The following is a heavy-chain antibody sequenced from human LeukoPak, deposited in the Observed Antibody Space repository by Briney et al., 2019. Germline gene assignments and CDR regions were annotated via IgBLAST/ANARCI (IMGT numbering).Heavy chain of an antibody. J-gene: IGHJ1*01. CDR2: IRYDGSNK. D-gene: IGHD3-22*01. Sequence: GGSLRLSCAASGFTFSSYGMHWVRQAPGKGLEWVSFIRYDGSNKYYADSVKGRFTISRDNSKNTLYLQMNSLRAEDTAVYYCAKGNYYDSSGYPEYFQHWGQGTLVTVSS. CDR3: AKGNYYDSSGYPEYFQH. CDR1: GFTFSSYG. V-gene: IGHV3-30*02.